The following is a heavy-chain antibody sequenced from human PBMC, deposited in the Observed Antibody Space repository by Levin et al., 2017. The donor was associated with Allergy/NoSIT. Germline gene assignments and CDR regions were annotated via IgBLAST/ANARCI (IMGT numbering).Heavy chain of an antibody. CDR3: ARDLGDCSSTSCSFATNWFDP. J-gene: IGHJ5*02. D-gene: IGHD2-2*01. V-gene: IGHV3-30-3*01. CDR1: GFTFSSYA. CDR2: ISYDGSNK. Sequence: GGSLRLSCAASGFTFSSYAMHWVRQAPGKGLEWVAVISYDGSNKYYADSVKGRFTISRDNSKNTLYLQMNSLRAEDTAVYYCARDLGDCSSTSCSFATNWFDPWGQGTLVTVSS.